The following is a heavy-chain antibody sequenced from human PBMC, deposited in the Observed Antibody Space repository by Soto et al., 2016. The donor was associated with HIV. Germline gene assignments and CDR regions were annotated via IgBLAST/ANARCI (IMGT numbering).Heavy chain of an antibody. CDR3: ARPYSGYDFPNF. D-gene: IGHD5-12*01. V-gene: IGHV3-30*04. CDR1: RFSFGSYA. Sequence: VQLVESGGGVVQPGRSLRLSCVASRFSFGSYAMHWVRQAPGKGLEWVAVISYDGSNKYFADFVKGRFTSPPETSSKNTLHLQMNSLRTEDTAVYYCARPYSGYDFPNFWGQGTLVTVSS. J-gene: IGHJ4*02. CDR2: ISYDGSNK.